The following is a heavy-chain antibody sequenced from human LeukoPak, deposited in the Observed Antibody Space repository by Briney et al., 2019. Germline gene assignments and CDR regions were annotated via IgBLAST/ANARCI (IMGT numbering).Heavy chain of an antibody. V-gene: IGHV1-46*01. CDR2: INPAGGST. CDR1: GYIFTNYY. D-gene: IGHD3-16*01. J-gene: IGHJ4*02. CDR3: ARSRGYYFDY. Sequence: ASVKVSCKASGYIFTNYYIHWVRQAPGQGLEWMGFINPAGGSTTYTQKFQGRVSVTRDMSTSSVRLELISLKSEDTAVYYCARSRGYYFDYWGEGTLVTVSS.